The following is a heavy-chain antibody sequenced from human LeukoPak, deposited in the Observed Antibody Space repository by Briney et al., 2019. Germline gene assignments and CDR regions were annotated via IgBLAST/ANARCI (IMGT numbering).Heavy chain of an antibody. CDR3: ARDNSVRDEAWWFNP. CDR1: GYRFTSNY. CDR2: ISPSGGST. Sequence: ASVKVSCKAFGYRFTSNYMHCVRQAPGQGPEWMGVISPSGGSTTYAQKFQGRVTLTRDMSTSTDYLELSSLRSEDTAVYYCARDNSVRDEAWWFNPWGQGTLVTVSS. V-gene: IGHV1-46*01. D-gene: IGHD5-24*01. J-gene: IGHJ5*02.